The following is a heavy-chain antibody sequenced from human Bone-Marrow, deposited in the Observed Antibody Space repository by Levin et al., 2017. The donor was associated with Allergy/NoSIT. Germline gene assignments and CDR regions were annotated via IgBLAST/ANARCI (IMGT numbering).Heavy chain of an antibody. CDR1: GGTFSSYT. V-gene: IGHV1-69*02. CDR2: IIPILGIA. D-gene: IGHD6-13*01. J-gene: IGHJ4*02. Sequence: GASVKVSCKASGGTFSSYTISWVRQAPGQGLEWMGRIIPILGIANYAQKFQGRVTITADKSTSTAYMELSSLRSEDTAVYYCARRVVGQQLGLPVDYWGQGTLVTVSS. CDR3: ARRVVGQQLGLPVDY.